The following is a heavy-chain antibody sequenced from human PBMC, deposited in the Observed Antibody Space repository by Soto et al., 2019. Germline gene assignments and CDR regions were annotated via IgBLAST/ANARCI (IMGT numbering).Heavy chain of an antibody. J-gene: IGHJ6*02. Sequence: QVQLVESGGGVVQPGRSLRLSCAASGFTFSSYAMHWVRQAPGKGLEWVAVISYDGSNKYYADSVKGRFTISRDNSKNTLYLQMNSLRAEDTAVYYCARVHMVRGVIGTDVWGQGTTVTVSS. CDR2: ISYDGSNK. V-gene: IGHV3-30-3*01. CDR1: GFTFSSYA. CDR3: ARVHMVRGVIGTDV. D-gene: IGHD3-10*01.